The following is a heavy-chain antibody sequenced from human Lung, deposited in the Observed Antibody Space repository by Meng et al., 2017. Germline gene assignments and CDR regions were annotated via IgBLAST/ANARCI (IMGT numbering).Heavy chain of an antibody. Sequence: QVHLQQSGPGLVKPSRTLPLTCAISGDSVSSNSAAWNWFRQSPSRGLEWLGRTYYRSKWYNGYAVSVRSRITINPDTSKNQFSLQLNSVTPEDTAVYYCARSQQWLDSWGQGTLVTVSS. CDR1: GDSVSSNSAA. D-gene: IGHD6-19*01. J-gene: IGHJ4*02. CDR2: TYYRSKWYN. CDR3: ARSQQWLDS. V-gene: IGHV6-1*01.